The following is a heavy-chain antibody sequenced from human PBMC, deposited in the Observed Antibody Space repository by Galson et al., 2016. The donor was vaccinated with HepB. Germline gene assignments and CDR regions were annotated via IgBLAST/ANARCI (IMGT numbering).Heavy chain of an antibody. V-gene: IGHV5-51*01. CDR3: ARRDSGWSLFDY. Sequence: QSGAEVKKPGESLKISCQGSGYTFTNHWIGWVRQMPGKGLEWMGIIYPGDSDTRYSPSFQGQVTISADKPTRTAYLQWSSLKASDTAMYYCARRDSGWSLFDYWGQGTLLTVSS. CDR1: GYTFTNHW. J-gene: IGHJ4*02. D-gene: IGHD6-19*01. CDR2: IYPGDSDT.